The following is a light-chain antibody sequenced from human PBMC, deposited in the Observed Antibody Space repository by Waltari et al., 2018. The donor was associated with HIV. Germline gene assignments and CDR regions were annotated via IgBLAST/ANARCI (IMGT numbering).Light chain of an antibody. CDR2: AAS. CDR1: QSIRRS. J-gene: IGKJ2*03. V-gene: IGKV1-39*01. CDR3: QQSYSIPPS. Sequence: DIQLTQSLSSLSASLGDRVTITCRASQSIRRSLNWYQQQPARAPKFLIYAASSLQSGVPSRFSGSGSGTDFTITISSLQPEDFATYYWQQSYSIPPSFGRGTKLEIK.